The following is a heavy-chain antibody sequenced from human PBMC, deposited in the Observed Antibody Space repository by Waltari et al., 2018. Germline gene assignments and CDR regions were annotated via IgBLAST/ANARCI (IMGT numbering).Heavy chain of an antibody. Sequence: QVQLHQWGAGLLKPSETLSLTCAVSGQSFSGYFWSWIRQPPGNSLEWLGAIHYDGSTNYKPSLKSRLSLSVDTTKKHFSLRLTSVTAADTGMYFCARYGEVPPNYFFDFWGQGIRVTVSS. CDR2: IHYDGST. CDR3: ARYGEVPPNYFFDF. J-gene: IGHJ4*01. D-gene: IGHD2-21*01. V-gene: IGHV4-34*01. CDR1: GQSFSGYF.